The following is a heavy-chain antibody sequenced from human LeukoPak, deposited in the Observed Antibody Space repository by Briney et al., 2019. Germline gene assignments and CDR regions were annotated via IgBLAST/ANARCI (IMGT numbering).Heavy chain of an antibody. V-gene: IGHV3-74*01. CDR2: INSDGSAT. D-gene: IGHD2/OR15-2a*01. Sequence: GGSLRLSCAASGFTFSSYWMSWVRQAPGKGLMWVSQINSDGSATSCADPVKGRCTISKDNAKNTVYLQMNSLRAEDTAVYYCVSFYETYWGRGTLVTASS. J-gene: IGHJ4*02. CDR3: VSFYETY. CDR1: GFTFSSYW.